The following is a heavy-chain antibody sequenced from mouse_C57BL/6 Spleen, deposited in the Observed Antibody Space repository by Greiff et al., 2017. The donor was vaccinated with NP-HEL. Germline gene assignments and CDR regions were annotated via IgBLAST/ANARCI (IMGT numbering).Heavy chain of an antibody. CDR3: ANGYDGNAMDY. V-gene: IGHV5-17*01. CDR2: ISSGSSTI. J-gene: IGHJ4*01. Sequence: EVQVVESGGGLVKPGGSLKLSCAASGFTFSDYGMHWFRQAPEEGLEWVAYISSGSSTIYYADTVKGRFTISRDNAKNTLFLQMTSLRSEDTAMYYCANGYDGNAMDYWGQGTSVTVSS. D-gene: IGHD2-2*01. CDR1: GFTFSDYG.